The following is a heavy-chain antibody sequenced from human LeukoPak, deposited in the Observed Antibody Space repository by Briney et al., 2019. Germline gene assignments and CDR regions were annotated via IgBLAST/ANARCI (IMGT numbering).Heavy chain of an antibody. D-gene: IGHD5-12*01. CDR3: ARDGTYTDYDPDFDI. CDR1: GFTFSRFW. J-gene: IGHJ4*02. CDR2: IKQDGSEK. V-gene: IGHV3-7*04. Sequence: GGSLRLSCAASGFTFSRFWMSWVRQAPGKGLEWVANIKQDGSEKYYVDSVKGRFTISRDNAKNSLYLQMNSLRAEDTAVFHCARDGTYTDYDPDFDIWGQGTLVTVSS.